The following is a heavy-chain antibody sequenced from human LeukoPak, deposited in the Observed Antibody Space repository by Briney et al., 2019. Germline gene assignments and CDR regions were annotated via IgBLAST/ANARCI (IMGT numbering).Heavy chain of an antibody. CDR1: GYTFTGYY. D-gene: IGHD3-9*01. Sequence: ASVKVSCKASGYTFTGYYIHWVRQAPGQGLEWMGWINPNSGGTNYAQKFQGRVTMTRDTPISTAYMELSRLRSDDTAVYYCARARDILTGYYIDGMDVWGQGTTVTVSS. V-gene: IGHV1-2*02. J-gene: IGHJ6*02. CDR2: INPNSGGT. CDR3: ARARDILTGYYIDGMDV.